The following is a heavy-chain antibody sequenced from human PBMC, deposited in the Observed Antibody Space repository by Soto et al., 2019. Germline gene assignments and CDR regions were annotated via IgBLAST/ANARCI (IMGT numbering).Heavy chain of an antibody. J-gene: IGHJ4*02. Sequence: QVQLQESGPGLVKPSETLSLTCTVSGGSVSGGSYYWSWIRQPPGKGLEWIGYIYYSGSTNYNPSLMRRLTTSEATSTTQFSLKLSSVTAADTAVYYCAGVSLVRGPPDYWGQGTLVTVSS. CDR3: AGVSLVRGPPDY. CDR1: GGSVSGGSYY. V-gene: IGHV4-61*01. CDR2: IYYSGST.